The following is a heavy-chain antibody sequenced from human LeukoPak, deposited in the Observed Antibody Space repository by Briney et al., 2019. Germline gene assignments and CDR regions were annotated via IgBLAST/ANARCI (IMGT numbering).Heavy chain of an antibody. D-gene: IGHD3-3*01. J-gene: IGHJ5*02. CDR3: ARNGQSGFSFDP. V-gene: IGHV4-39*07. CDR1: GGSISSSSYY. CDR2: IYYSGST. Sequence: ASETLSLTCTVSGGSISSSSYYWGWIRQPPGKGLEWIGSIYYSGSTYYNPSLKSRVTISADSSKNQFSLKLYSVSAADTAVYYCARNGQSGFSFDPWGQGTLVTVSS.